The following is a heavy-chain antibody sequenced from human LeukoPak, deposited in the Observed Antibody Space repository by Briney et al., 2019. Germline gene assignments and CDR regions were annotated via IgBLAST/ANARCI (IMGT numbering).Heavy chain of an antibody. Sequence: ASVKVSCKACGGTFSSYAISWVRQAPGQGLEWMGGIIPIFDTANYAQKFQGRVTITTDESTSTAYMELSSLRSEDTAAYYCARTPRKYCSSTSCYDVYFDYWGQGTLVTVSS. D-gene: IGHD2-2*01. CDR3: ARTPRKYCSSTSCYDVYFDY. V-gene: IGHV1-69*05. CDR1: GGTFSSYA. J-gene: IGHJ4*02. CDR2: IIPIFDTA.